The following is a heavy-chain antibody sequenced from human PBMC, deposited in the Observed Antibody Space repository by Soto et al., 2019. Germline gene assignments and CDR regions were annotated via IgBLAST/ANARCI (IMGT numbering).Heavy chain of an antibody. CDR3: ARGVAAATHDY. V-gene: IGHV4-31*03. Sequence: VQLQESGPGLVKPSQTLSLTCPFSVGSISSGGYYWCWFRQHPGKGLEWIGYIYYSGTTYYHPSLESRVTISVDTSKNQFSLKLSSVTAADTAVYYCARGVAAATHDYWGQGTLVTVSS. CDR2: IYYSGTT. CDR1: VGSISSGGYY. J-gene: IGHJ4*02. D-gene: IGHD2-15*01.